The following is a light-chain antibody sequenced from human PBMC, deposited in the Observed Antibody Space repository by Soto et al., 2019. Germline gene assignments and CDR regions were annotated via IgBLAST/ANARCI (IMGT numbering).Light chain of an antibody. V-gene: IGLV4-69*01. J-gene: IGLJ2*01. Sequence: QPVLTQSPSASASLGASVKLTCTLSSGHSSYAIAWHQQQPEKGPRYLMKLNSDGSHSKGDGIPDRFSGSSSGAERYLTISSLQSEDEADYFCQTWGPAILVFGGGTKLTVL. CDR2: LNSDGSH. CDR3: QTWGPAILV. CDR1: SGHSSYA.